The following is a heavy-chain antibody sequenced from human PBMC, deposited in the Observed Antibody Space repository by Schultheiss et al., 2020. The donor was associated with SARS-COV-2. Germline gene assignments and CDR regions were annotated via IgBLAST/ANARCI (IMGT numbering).Heavy chain of an antibody. CDR1: GGSFSGYY. Sequence: SQTLSLTCAVYGGSFSGYYWSWIRQPPGKGLEWVGFIHKSGSTYYNPSLKSRVTISVDTSKNQFSLKLSSVTAADTAVYYCARAPYGSAWYGFDYWGQGTLVTVSS. D-gene: IGHD6-19*01. CDR2: IHKSGST. V-gene: IGHV4-34*01. CDR3: ARAPYGSAWYGFDY. J-gene: IGHJ4*02.